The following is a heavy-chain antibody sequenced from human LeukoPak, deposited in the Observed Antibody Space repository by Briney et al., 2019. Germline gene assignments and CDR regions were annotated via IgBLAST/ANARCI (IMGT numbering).Heavy chain of an antibody. D-gene: IGHD3-3*01. CDR1: GGPFSGYY. Sequence: SETLSLTCAVYGGPFSGYYWSWIRQPPGKGLEWIGEINHSGSTNYNPSLKSRVTISVDTSKNQFSLKLSSVTAADTAVYYCARGFLKAYWGQGTLVTVSS. V-gene: IGHV4-34*01. J-gene: IGHJ4*02. CDR2: INHSGST. CDR3: ARGFLKAY.